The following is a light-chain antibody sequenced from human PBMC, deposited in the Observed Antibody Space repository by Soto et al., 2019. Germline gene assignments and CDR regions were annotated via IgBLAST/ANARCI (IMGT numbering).Light chain of an antibody. CDR2: GAS. V-gene: IGKV3-20*01. Sequence: EIVLTQSPGTLPLSPGERATLSSSTSQSVRSSYLAWYQQKPGQAPRLLIYGASSRATGIPDRFSGSGSGTDFTLTISRLEPEDFAVYYCQQYGSSPRTFGQGTKVDIK. CDR3: QQYGSSPRT. CDR1: QSVRSSY. J-gene: IGKJ1*01.